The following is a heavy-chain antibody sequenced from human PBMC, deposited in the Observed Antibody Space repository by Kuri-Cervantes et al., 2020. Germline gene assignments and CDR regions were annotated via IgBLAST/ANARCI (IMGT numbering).Heavy chain of an antibody. V-gene: IGHV1-18*01. D-gene: IGHD3-22*01. CDR3: ARDVEVGYDSSGYYVGVFDY. J-gene: IGHJ4*02. CDR1: DYTSTTYD. Sequence: ASVKVSCKASDYTSTTYDIGWVRQAPGQGLEWMGWINAHSGYIKYAQKIQGRVTMTTDTSTSTAYMELRSLRSDDTAVYYCARDVEVGYDSSGYYVGVFDYWGQGTLVTVSS. CDR2: INAHSGYI.